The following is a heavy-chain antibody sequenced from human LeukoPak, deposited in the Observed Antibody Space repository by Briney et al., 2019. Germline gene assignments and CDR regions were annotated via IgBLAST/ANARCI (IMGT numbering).Heavy chain of an antibody. Sequence: TSETLSLTCTVSGGSISSYYWSWIRQPPGKGLEWIGYIYYSGSTNYNPSLKSRVTISVDTSKNQFSLKLSSVTAADTAVYYCARGARFLEWLIRSPIDYWGQGTLVTVSS. CDR3: ARGARFLEWLIRSPIDY. J-gene: IGHJ4*02. CDR1: GGSISSYY. CDR2: IYYSGST. V-gene: IGHV4-59*12. D-gene: IGHD3-3*01.